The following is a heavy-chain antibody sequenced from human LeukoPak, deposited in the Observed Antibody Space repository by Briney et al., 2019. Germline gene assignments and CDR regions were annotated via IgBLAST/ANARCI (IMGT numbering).Heavy chain of an antibody. CDR1: GFTFSNYG. CDR2: INSDGSST. V-gene: IGHV3-74*01. J-gene: IGHJ4*02. D-gene: IGHD1-14*01. CDR3: ARVDRNYDGGSGY. Sequence: GGSLRLSCAASGFTFSNYGMSWVRQAPGKGLEWVSRINSDGSSTSYADSVKGRFTISRDNAKNTLYLQMNSLRAEDTAVYYCARVDRNYDGGSGYWGQGTLVTVSS.